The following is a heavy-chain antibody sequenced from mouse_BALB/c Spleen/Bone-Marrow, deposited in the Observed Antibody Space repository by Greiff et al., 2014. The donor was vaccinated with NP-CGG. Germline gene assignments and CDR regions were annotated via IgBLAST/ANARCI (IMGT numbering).Heavy chain of an antibody. Sequence: EVQLQESGAELVKPGASVKLSCTASGFNIKDTYMRWVKQRPEQGLEWIGRIDPASDYTQFDSKFQGKATITADTSSNTAYLQLSSLTSEDTAVYYCATLTGTFGYWGQGTTLTVSS. V-gene: IGHV14-3*02. CDR3: ATLTGTFGY. CDR2: IDPASDYT. CDR1: GFNIKDTY. J-gene: IGHJ2*01. D-gene: IGHD4-1*01.